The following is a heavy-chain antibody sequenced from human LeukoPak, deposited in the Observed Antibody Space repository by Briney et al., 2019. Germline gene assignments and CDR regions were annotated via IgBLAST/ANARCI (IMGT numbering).Heavy chain of an antibody. Sequence: SEXXSLTCTVSGGSISSYYWSWIRQPAGKGLEWIGRIYTSGSTNYNPSLTSGVTMSVDTKKKKCSLKLSSVTAADTAVYYCARDLRRFSLYGPSFDYWGQGTLVTVSS. CDR2: IYTSGST. CDR3: ARDLRRFSLYGPSFDY. J-gene: IGHJ4*02. CDR1: GGSISSYY. D-gene: IGHD3-10*01. V-gene: IGHV4-4*07.